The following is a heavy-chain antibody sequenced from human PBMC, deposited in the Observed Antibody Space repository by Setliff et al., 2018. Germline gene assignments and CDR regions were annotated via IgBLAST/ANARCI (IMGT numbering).Heavy chain of an antibody. V-gene: IGHV3-48*04. CDR1: GFTFSNAW. CDR3: TRAVRGSTGWYGPFDY. D-gene: IGHD6-19*01. Sequence: GGSLRLSCAASGFTFSNAWMNLVRQAPGKGLEWVSYISTSTMYYADSVKGRFIISRDNAKNSLYLQMNSLRAEDTAVYYCTRAVRGSTGWYGPFDYWGLGTLVTVSS. J-gene: IGHJ4*02. CDR2: ISTSTM.